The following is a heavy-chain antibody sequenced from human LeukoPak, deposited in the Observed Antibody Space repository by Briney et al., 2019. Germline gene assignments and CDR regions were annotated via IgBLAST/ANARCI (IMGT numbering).Heavy chain of an antibody. CDR1: GGSISSGGYS. D-gene: IGHD3-10*01. V-gene: IGHV4-30-2*01. Sequence: PSETLSLTCAVSGGSISSGGYSWSWIRQPPGKGLEWIGYIYHSGSTYYNPSLKSRVTISVDRSKNQFSLKLSSVTAADTAVYYCARGAMVRGVIIPYYFDYWGQGTLVTVSS. CDR3: ARGAMVRGVIIPYYFDY. CDR2: IYHSGST. J-gene: IGHJ4*02.